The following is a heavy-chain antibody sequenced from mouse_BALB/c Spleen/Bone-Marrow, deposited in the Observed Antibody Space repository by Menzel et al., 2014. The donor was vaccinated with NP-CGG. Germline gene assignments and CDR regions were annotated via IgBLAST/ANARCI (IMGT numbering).Heavy chain of an antibody. Sequence: VKLQESGPGLVAPSQSLSITCTVSGFSLTSYGVHWVRQPPGKGLEWLGVIWAGGSTNYNSALMSRLSISKDNSKSQVFLKMSSLQTDDTAMYYCATLRVVRGYWGQGTLVTVSA. CDR3: ATLRVVRGY. D-gene: IGHD1-1*01. J-gene: IGHJ3*01. V-gene: IGHV2-9*02. CDR2: IWAGGST. CDR1: GFSLTSYG.